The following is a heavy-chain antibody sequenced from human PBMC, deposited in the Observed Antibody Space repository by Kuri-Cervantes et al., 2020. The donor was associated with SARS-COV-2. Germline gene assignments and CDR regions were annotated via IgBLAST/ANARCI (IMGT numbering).Heavy chain of an antibody. CDR2: SNAGNGNT. V-gene: IGHV1-3*02. CDR3: AAPLLYSGFEY. Sequence: ASVKVSCKASGYTFTSYAMHWVRQAPGQRLEWMGWSNAGNGNTKYSQESQGRVTITRDTSASTAYMELSSLRSEDTAVYYCAAPLLYSGFEYWGQGTLVTVSS. J-gene: IGHJ4*02. CDR1: GYTFTSYA. D-gene: IGHD1-26*01.